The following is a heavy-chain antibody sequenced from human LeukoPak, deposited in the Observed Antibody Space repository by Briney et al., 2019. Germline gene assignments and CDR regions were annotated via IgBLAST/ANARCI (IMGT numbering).Heavy chain of an antibody. CDR1: GYTLTELS. CDR2: FDPEDGET. D-gene: IGHD5-24*01. CDR3: ATRLEAVDAFDI. Sequence: ASVKVSCKVSGYTLTELSMHWVRQAPGKGLEWMGGFDPEDGETIYAQKFQGRVTMTEVTSTDTAYMELSSLRSEDTAVYYCATRLEAVDAFDIWGQGTMVTVSS. V-gene: IGHV1-24*01. J-gene: IGHJ3*02.